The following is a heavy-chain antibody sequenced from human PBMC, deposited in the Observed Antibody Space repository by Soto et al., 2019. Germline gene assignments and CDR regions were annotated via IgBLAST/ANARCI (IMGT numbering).Heavy chain of an antibody. CDR2: ISGSGGST. CDR3: AKVAVTTPDY. CDR1: GFTFSSYA. J-gene: IGHJ4*02. V-gene: IGHV3-23*01. D-gene: IGHD4-17*01. Sequence: GGALRVSCAASGFTFSSYAMSWCRQAPGKGLEWVSAISGSGGSTYYADSMKGRFTISRDNSKNTLYLQMNSLRAEDTAVYYCAKVAVTTPDYWGQRTLVTVSS.